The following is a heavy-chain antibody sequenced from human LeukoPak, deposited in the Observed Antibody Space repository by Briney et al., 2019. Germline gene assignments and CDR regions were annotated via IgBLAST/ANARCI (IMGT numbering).Heavy chain of an antibody. CDR3: ATRPAAKVDY. D-gene: IGHD2-2*01. CDR2: INTNSGGT. Sequence: ASVKVSCKASVYTLTAYYIHWVRQAPGQGLEWLGWINTNSGGTNYAQKFQGRVTMTRDTAINTAYMELSSLRSDDTAMYYCATRPAAKVDYWGQGTLVTVSS. J-gene: IGHJ4*02. V-gene: IGHV1-2*02. CDR1: VYTLTAYY.